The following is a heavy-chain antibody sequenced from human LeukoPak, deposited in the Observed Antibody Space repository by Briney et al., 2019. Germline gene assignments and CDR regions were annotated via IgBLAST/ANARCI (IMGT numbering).Heavy chain of an antibody. Sequence: VASVKVSCKASGGTFSSYAISWVRQAPGQGLEWMGRIIPILGIANYAQKFQGRVTITADKSTSTAYMELSSLRSGDTAVYYCARVAAAGNLFDYWGQGTLVTVSS. D-gene: IGHD6-13*01. CDR3: ARVAAAGNLFDY. CDR2: IIPILGIA. J-gene: IGHJ4*02. CDR1: GGTFSSYA. V-gene: IGHV1-69*04.